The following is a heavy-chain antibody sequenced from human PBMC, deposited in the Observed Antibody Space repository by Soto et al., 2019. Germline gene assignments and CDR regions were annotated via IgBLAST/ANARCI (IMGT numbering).Heavy chain of an antibody. Sequence: QITLKESGPTLVKPTQTLTLTCTFSGFSLSTSGVGVGWIRQPPGKALEWLALIYWDDDKRYSPSLKSRLTITQDTSKNQVVRTRTNMDPLDTATYYCAHSRRLSGYEYYYYYYAMDVWGQGTTVTVSS. J-gene: IGHJ6*02. D-gene: IGHD5-12*01. V-gene: IGHV2-5*02. CDR3: AHSRRLSGYEYYYYYYAMDV. CDR1: GFSLSTSGVG. CDR2: IYWDDDK.